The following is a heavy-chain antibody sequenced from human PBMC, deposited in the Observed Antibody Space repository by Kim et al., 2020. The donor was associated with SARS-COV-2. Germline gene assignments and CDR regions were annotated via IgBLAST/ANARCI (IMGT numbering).Heavy chain of an antibody. V-gene: IGHV3-30*03. J-gene: IGHJ4*02. Sequence: GGSLRLSCAASGFTFSSYGMHWVRQAPGKGLEWVSVIPYDGNKQYYADSVKGRFSISRDKSKNTLYLQMNSLRAEDTAVYYCATSRYYYDSNGFYPYYFDSWGQGTLVTVSS. CDR2: IPYDGNKQ. CDR1: GFTFSSYG. D-gene: IGHD3-22*01. CDR3: ATSRYYYDSNGFYPYYFDS.